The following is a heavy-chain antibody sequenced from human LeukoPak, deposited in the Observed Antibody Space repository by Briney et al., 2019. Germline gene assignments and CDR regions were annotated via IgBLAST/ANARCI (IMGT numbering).Heavy chain of an antibody. J-gene: IGHJ4*02. CDR2: IYYSGST. V-gene: IGHV4-59*08. CDR1: GGSISSYY. D-gene: IGHD3-22*01. Sequence: SETLSLTCTVSGGSISSYYWSWIRQPPGKGLEWIGYIYYSGSTNYNPSLKSRVTISVDTSKNQFSLKLSSVTAADTAVYYCARHTYYYDSSGGEVDYWGQGTLVTVSS. CDR3: ARHTYYYDSSGGEVDY.